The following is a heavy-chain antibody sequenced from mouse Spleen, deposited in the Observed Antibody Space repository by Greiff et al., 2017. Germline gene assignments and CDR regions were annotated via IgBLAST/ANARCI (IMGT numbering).Heavy chain of an antibody. V-gene: IGHV14-1*01. CDR2: IDPEDGDT. J-gene: IGHJ3*01. CDR3: TTSSGWFAY. Sequence: VHVKQSGAELVRPGASVKLSCTASGFNIKDYYMHWVKQRPEQGLEWIGRIDPEDGDTEYAPKFQGKATMTADTSSNTAYLQLSSLTSEDTAVYYCTTSSGWFAYWGQGTLVTVSA. D-gene: IGHD3-1*01. CDR1: GFNIKDYY.